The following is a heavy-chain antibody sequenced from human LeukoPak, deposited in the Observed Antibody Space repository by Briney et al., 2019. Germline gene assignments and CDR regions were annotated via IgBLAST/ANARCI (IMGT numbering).Heavy chain of an antibody. CDR1: GFTFSSYE. V-gene: IGHV3-30*18. Sequence: GGSLRLSCAASGFTFSSYEMHWVHQAPGNGLEWVAVISYDGSNKYYADSVKGRFTISRDNSKNTLYLQMNSLRAEDTAVYYCAELGITMVGGVWGKGTTVTISS. D-gene: IGHD3-10*02. J-gene: IGHJ6*04. CDR3: AELGITMVGGV. CDR2: ISYDGSNK.